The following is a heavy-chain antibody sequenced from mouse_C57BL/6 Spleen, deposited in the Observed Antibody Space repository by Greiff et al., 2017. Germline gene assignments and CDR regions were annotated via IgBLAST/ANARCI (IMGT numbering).Heavy chain of an antibody. V-gene: IGHV1-55*01. CDR1: GYTFTSYW. J-gene: IGHJ3*01. CDR2: IYPGSGST. Sequence: QVQLQQPGAELVKPGASVKMSCKASGYTFTSYWITWVKQRPGQGLEWIGDIYPGSGSTNYNEKFKSKATLNVDTSSSTAYMQLSSLTSEDSAVYYCAREMGYDYPWFAYWGQGTLVTVSA. CDR3: AREMGYDYPWFAY. D-gene: IGHD2-4*01.